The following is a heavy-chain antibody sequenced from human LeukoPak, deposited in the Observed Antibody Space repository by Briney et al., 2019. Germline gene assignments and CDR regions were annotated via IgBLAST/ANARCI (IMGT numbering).Heavy chain of an antibody. CDR1: GYTFTSYG. Sequence: ASVKVSCKASGYTFTSYGISWVRQATGQGLEWMGWMNPNRGNTGYAQKCQGRVTMTRNTSISTAYMELSSLRSEDTAVYYCARQDETYYDFWSGYYYGGPVFDYWGQGTLVTVSS. D-gene: IGHD3-3*01. V-gene: IGHV1-8*02. CDR2: MNPNRGNT. J-gene: IGHJ4*02. CDR3: ARQDETYYDFWSGYYYGGPVFDY.